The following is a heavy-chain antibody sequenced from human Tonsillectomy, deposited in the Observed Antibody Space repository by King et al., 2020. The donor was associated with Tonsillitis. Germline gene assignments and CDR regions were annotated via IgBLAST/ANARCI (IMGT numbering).Heavy chain of an antibody. V-gene: IGHV3-23*04. CDR1: GFTFSSYA. D-gene: IGHD3-3*01. J-gene: IGHJ6*02. CDR2: ISGSGGST. Sequence: VQLVESGGGLIQPGGSLRLSCAASGFTFSSYAMNWVRQAPGKGLDWVSGISGSGGSTYYADSVEGRFAISRDNSKNTLYLQMNSLRAEYTAVYYCAKDRDFWSPHGMDVWGQGTTVTVSS. CDR3: AKDRDFWSPHGMDV.